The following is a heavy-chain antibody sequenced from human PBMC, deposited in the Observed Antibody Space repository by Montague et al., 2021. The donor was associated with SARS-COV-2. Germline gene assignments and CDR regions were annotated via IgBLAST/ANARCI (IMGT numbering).Heavy chain of an antibody. V-gene: IGHV3-23*03. D-gene: IGHD2-2*01. Sequence: SLRLSCAASGFTFSSYAMSWVRQAPGKGLEWVSVIYSGGSSTYYADSVKGRFTISRDNSKNTLHLQMNSLRAEDTAVYYCATGGYCSSTSCYGGHYWGQGTLVTVSS. CDR3: ATGGYCSSTSCYGGHY. CDR1: GFTFSSYA. J-gene: IGHJ4*02. CDR2: IYSGGSST.